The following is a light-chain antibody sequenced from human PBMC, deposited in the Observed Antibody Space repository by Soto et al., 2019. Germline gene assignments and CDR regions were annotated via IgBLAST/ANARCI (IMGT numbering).Light chain of an antibody. CDR2: KAS. Sequence: DIPLTQSPSTLSGSAGENXTIXCRASQTISSWLAWYQQKPGKAPKLLIYKASTLKSGVPSRFSGSGSGTEFTLTVSSLQPDDFATYYCQHYNSYSEACGQGTKVDIK. CDR1: QTISSW. CDR3: QHYNSYSEA. V-gene: IGKV1-5*03. J-gene: IGKJ1*01.